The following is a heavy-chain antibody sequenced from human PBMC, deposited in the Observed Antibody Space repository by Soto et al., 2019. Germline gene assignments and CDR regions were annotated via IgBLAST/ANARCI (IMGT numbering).Heavy chain of an antibody. Sequence: LRLCCAASAFTFRSYTMHWVRQAPGKGLEWVATISYDGSKTNYADSVRGRFTISRDNSKSTLFLQMDSLRPEDTAVYSCARDRDSSYFPPPYYFDSWGQGTLVTVSS. V-gene: IGHV3-30*04. D-gene: IGHD4-4*01. CDR3: ARDRDSSYFPPPYYFDS. CDR1: AFTFRSYT. J-gene: IGHJ4*02. CDR2: ISYDGSKT.